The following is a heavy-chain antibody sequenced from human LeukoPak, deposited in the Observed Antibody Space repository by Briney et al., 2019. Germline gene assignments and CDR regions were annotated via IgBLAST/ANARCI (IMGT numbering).Heavy chain of an antibody. V-gene: IGHV3-21*01. D-gene: IGHD3-3*02. CDR3: ARVSPFDY. CDR1: GFTFSSYA. J-gene: IGHJ4*02. CDR2: ISSSSSYI. Sequence: PGGSLRLSCAASGFTFSSYAMSWVRQAPGKGLEWVSSISSSSSYIYYADSVKGRFTISRDNAKNSLYLQMNSPRAEDTAVYYCARVSPFDYWGQGTLVTVSS.